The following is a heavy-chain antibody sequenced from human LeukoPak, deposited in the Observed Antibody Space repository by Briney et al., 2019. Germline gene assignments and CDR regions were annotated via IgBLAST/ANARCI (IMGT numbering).Heavy chain of an antibody. CDR1: GYTFTGYY. CDR2: INPNSGGT. V-gene: IGHV1-2*02. J-gene: IGHJ4*02. D-gene: IGHD6-13*01. Sequence: ASVKVSCKASGYTFTGYYMHWVRQAPGQGLEWMGWINPNSGGTNYAQKFQGRVTMTRDTSISTAYMELGRLRSDDTAVYYCARVEWGSSWSSYFDYWGQGTLVTVSS. CDR3: ARVEWGSSWSSYFDY.